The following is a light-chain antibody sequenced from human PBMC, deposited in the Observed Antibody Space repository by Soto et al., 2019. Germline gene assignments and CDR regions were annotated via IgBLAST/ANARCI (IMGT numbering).Light chain of an antibody. CDR2: GVS. V-gene: IGKV3-15*01. CDR1: QSVSSN. CDR3: QQYNNWPPIFT. Sequence: EIVMTQSPATLSVSPGERATLSCRASQSVSSNLAWYQQKPGQAPRLLIFGVSTRATGIPARFSGSGSGTEFTLTNSSLQSEDFAVYYCQQYNNWPPIFTFGPGTKVDIK. J-gene: IGKJ3*01.